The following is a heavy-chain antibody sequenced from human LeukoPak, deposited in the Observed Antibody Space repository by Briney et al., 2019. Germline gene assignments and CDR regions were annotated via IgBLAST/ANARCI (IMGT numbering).Heavy chain of an antibody. J-gene: IGHJ3*02. CDR3: ARKRAEYSGYLGGFDI. V-gene: IGHV1-69*05. Sequence: ASVKVSCKASGGTFCSYAISWVRQAPGQGLEWMGRIIPIFGTANYAQKFQGRVTITTDESTSTAYMELSSLRSEDTAVYYCARKRAEYSGYLGGFDIWGQGTMVTVSS. D-gene: IGHD5-12*01. CDR2: IIPIFGTA. CDR1: GGTFCSYA.